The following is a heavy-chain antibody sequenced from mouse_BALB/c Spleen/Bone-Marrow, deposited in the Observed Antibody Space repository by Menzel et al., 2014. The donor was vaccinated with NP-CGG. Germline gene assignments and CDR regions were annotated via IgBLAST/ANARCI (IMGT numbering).Heavy chain of an antibody. Sequence: VQLKESGGGLVQPGGSRKLSCAASGFTFSSFGTHWVRQAPEKGLEWVAYISSGSSTFYYADKVKGRFTVSRDNPKNTLFLQMTGLRSEDTAMYYCAREGGAHAGVDYWGQGTTLTVSS. CDR3: AREGGAHAGVDY. CDR1: GFTFSSFG. J-gene: IGHJ2*01. V-gene: IGHV5-17*02. CDR2: ISSGSSTF. D-gene: IGHD1-1*02.